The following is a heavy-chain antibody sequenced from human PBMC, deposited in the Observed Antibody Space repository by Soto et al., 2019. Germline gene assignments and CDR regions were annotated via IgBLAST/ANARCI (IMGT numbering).Heavy chain of an antibody. V-gene: IGHV4-59*01. CDR1: GGSISSYY. D-gene: IGHD5-12*01. J-gene: IGHJ4*02. CDR3: ARDHSGYDYYFDY. Sequence: SETLSLTCTVSGGSISSYYWSWIRQPPGKGLEWIGYIYYSGSTNYNPSLKSRVTISVDTSKNQFSLKLSSVTAADTAVYYCARDHSGYDYYFDYWGQGTLVTVSS. CDR2: IYYSGST.